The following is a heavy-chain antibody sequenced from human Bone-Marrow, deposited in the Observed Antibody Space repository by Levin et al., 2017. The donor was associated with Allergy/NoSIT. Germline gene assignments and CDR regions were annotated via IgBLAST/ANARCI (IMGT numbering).Heavy chain of an antibody. CDR2: IYHSGSA. CDR3: AVVGGNSAAFFH. CDR1: HASISSTNW. D-gene: IGHD4-23*01. V-gene: IGHV4-4*02. Sequence: SETLSLTCTVSHASISSTNWWSWVRQPPGKGLEWIGEIYHSGSANYNPSLKSRVTMSVDRSNNEFSLNLTSVTAADTAVYFCAVVGGNSAAFFHWGQGTLVTVSS. J-gene: IGHJ4*02.